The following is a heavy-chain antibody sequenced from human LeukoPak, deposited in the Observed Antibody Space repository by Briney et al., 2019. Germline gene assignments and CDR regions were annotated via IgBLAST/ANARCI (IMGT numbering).Heavy chain of an antibody. CDR3: ARDYYDYVWGSYRNDY. CDR2: IKQDGSEK. V-gene: IGHV3-7*01. J-gene: IGHJ4*02. Sequence: GGSLRLSCAASGFTFSTNWMSWVRQAPGKGLEWVANIKQDGSEKYYVDSVKGRFTISRDNAKNSLYLQMNSLRAEDTAVYYCARDYYDYVWGSYRNDYWGQGTLVTVSS. D-gene: IGHD3-16*02. CDR1: GFTFSTNW.